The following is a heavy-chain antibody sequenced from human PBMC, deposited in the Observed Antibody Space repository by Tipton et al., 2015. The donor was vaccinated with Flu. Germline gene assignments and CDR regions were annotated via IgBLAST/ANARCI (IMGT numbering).Heavy chain of an antibody. CDR3: MPTPGAVTDNMGYYYAMDV. CDR1: AFRFSDYW. D-gene: IGHD6-19*01. V-gene: IGHV3-7*03. CDR2: INQDGSEI. Sequence: QLVQSGGGLVQPGRSLRLSCVASAFRFSDYWMHWVRQAPGMGLEWVANINQDGSEIYYVDSVRGRFTISRDNSKNTLYLQMNRLRAEDTAVYYCMPTPGAVTDNMGYYYAMDVRGQGTTVTVSS. J-gene: IGHJ6*02.